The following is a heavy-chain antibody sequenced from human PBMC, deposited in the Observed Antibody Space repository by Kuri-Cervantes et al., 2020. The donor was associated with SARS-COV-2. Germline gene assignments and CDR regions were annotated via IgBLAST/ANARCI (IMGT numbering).Heavy chain of an antibody. Sequence: ASVKVSCKASGYTFTGYYMHWVRQAPGQGLEWMGWINPNSGGTNYAQKFQGWVTMTRDTSISTAYMELSRLRSDDTAVCYCARGLVVVPAAEQNWYYYYGMDVWGQGTTVTVSS. CDR3: ARGLVVVPAAEQNWYYYYGMDV. CDR1: GYTFTGYY. D-gene: IGHD2-2*01. J-gene: IGHJ6*02. V-gene: IGHV1-2*04. CDR2: INPNSGGT.